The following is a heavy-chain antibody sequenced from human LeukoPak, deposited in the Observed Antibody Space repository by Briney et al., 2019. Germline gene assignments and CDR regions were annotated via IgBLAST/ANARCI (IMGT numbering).Heavy chain of an antibody. CDR3: ARGEWLQPYDY. Sequence: GGSLRLSCTASRFTFSSYEMNWVRQAPGKGLEWVSYISSSGSTIYYADSVKGRFTISRDNAKNSLYLQMNSLRAEDTAVYYCARGEWLQPYDYWGQGTLVTVSS. CDR2: ISSSGSTI. V-gene: IGHV3-48*03. J-gene: IGHJ4*02. CDR1: RFTFSSYE. D-gene: IGHD5-24*01.